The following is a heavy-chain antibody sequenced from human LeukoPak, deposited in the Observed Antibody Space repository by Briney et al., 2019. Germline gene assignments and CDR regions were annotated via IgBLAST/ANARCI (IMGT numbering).Heavy chain of an antibody. D-gene: IGHD3-10*01. CDR3: ARPRALLWFGENSFDY. CDR1: GYTFTGYY. V-gene: IGHV1-2*02. J-gene: IGHJ4*02. Sequence: ASVKVSCKASGYTFTGYYMHWVRQAPGQGLEWMGWINPNSGGTNYAQKFQGRVTMTRDTSISTAYMELSRLRSDDTAVYHCARPRALLWFGENSFDYWGQGTLVTVSS. CDR2: INPNSGGT.